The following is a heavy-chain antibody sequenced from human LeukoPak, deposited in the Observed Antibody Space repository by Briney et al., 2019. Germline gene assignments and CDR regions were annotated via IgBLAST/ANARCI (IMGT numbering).Heavy chain of an antibody. CDR1: GGTFSSYA. D-gene: IGHD2-15*01. V-gene: IGHV1-69*13. CDR2: IIPIFGTA. CDR3: ARDCSGGSCYSLAFDI. J-gene: IGHJ3*02. Sequence: ASVKVSCKASGGTFSSYAISWVRQAPGQGLEWMGGIIPIFGTANYAQKFQGRVTITADESTSTAYMELSSLRSEDTAVYYCARDCSGGSCYSLAFDIWGQGTMVTVSS.